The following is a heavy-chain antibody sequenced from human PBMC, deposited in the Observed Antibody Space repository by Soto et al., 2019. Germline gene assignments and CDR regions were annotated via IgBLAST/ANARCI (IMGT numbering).Heavy chain of an antibody. J-gene: IGHJ4*02. D-gene: IGHD6-6*01. CDR2: ISVYNGNT. CDR1: GYTFTSYG. V-gene: IGHV1-18*01. Sequence: ASVKVSFKASGYTFTSYGISWVRQAPGQGLEWMGWISVYNGNTNYAQKFQGRVTMTTDTSTSTVYMELRSLGSDDTAVYYCARDPYLAARPWYGLDVWGQGTLVTVSS. CDR3: ARDPYLAARPWYGLDV.